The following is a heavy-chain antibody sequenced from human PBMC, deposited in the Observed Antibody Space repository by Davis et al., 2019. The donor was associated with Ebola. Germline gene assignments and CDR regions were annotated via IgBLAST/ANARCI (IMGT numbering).Heavy chain of an antibody. Sequence: SVKVSCKASGYTFTSYGISWVRQAPGQGLEWMGGIIPIFGTANYAQKFQGRVTITADESTSTAYMELSSLRSEDTAVYYCARALRYFDWLLGNEGVYYFDYWGQGTLVTVSS. D-gene: IGHD3-9*01. CDR2: IIPIFGTA. J-gene: IGHJ4*02. V-gene: IGHV1-69*13. CDR1: GYTFTSYG. CDR3: ARALRYFDWLLGNEGVYYFDY.